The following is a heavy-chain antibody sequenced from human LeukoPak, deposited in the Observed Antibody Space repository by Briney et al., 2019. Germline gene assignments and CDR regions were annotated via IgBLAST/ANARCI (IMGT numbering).Heavy chain of an antibody. Sequence: PSETLSLTCAVYGGSFSGYYWSWIRQPPGKGLEWIGEINHSGSTNYNPSLKSRVTISVDTSKNQFSLKLSSVTAADTAVYYCARVAKYYYDSSGYYYYFDYWGQGTLVTVSS. CDR1: GGSFSGYY. J-gene: IGHJ4*02. V-gene: IGHV4-34*01. D-gene: IGHD3-22*01. CDR2: INHSGST. CDR3: ARVAKYYYDSSGYYYYFDY.